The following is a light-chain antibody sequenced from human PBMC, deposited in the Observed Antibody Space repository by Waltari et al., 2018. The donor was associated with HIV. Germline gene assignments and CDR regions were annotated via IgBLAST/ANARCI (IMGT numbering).Light chain of an antibody. Sequence: QSVLTQPPSVSGAPGQRVAISCTGSSSNHGAGNHVHWYQQPPGAAPKPLIFSNTNRPSGVPDRFSGSKSGTSASLAITGVQAEDEAVYYCQSYDSGLSEGVFGGGTKLAVL. CDR2: SNT. CDR1: SSNHGAGNH. J-gene: IGLJ2*01. V-gene: IGLV1-40*01. CDR3: QSYDSGLSEGV.